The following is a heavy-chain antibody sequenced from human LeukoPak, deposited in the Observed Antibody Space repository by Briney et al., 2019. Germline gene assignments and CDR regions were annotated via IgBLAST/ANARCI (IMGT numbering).Heavy chain of an antibody. CDR1: GYTFTSYG. V-gene: IGHV1-18*01. CDR2: ISAYNGNT. D-gene: IGHD6-6*01. J-gene: IGHJ4*02. Sequence: ASVNVSCKPSGYTFTSYGISWVRQAPGQGLEWMGWISAYNGNTNYAQKLQGRVTMTTDTSTSTAYMELSRLSSDDTAVYYCARAGRRAARPYYFDYWGQGTLVTVSS. CDR3: ARAGRRAARPYYFDY.